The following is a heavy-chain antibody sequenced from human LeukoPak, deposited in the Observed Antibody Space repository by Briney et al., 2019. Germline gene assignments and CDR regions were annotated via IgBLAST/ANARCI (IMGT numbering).Heavy chain of an antibody. V-gene: IGHV3-30*03. CDR3: ATEDYGGTEKYYYFYYGLDV. CDR1: GFTFSSYG. CDR2: ISYDGNNK. D-gene: IGHD4-23*01. J-gene: IGHJ6*02. Sequence: GRSLRLSCAASGFTFSSYGMHWVRQAPGKGLEWVAVISYDGNNKYFADSVKGGFTISRDNSKNTLYLQMNSLRAEDTAVYYCATEDYGGTEKYYYFYYGLDVWGQGTTVIVSS.